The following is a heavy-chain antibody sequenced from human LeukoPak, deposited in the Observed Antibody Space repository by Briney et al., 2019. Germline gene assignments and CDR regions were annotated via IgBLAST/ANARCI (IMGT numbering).Heavy chain of an antibody. J-gene: IGHJ4*02. Sequence: PGGSLRLSCAASGFTFSSYAMSWVRQAPGKGLEWVSAISGSGGSTYYADSVKGRFTISRDNSKNTLYLQMNSLRAEDTAVYYCAKGLTYYYDSSGYPVYWGQGTLVTVSS. V-gene: IGHV3-23*01. CDR1: GFTFSSYA. CDR2: ISGSGGST. CDR3: AKGLTYYYDSSGYPVY. D-gene: IGHD3-22*01.